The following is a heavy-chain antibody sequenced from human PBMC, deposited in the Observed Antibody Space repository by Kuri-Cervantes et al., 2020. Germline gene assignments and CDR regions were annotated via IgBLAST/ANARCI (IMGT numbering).Heavy chain of an antibody. CDR1: GGTFSSYT. V-gene: IGHV1-69*02. CDR3: ARTETTSRVGMTTVTTNDY. CDR2: IIPILGIA. J-gene: IGHJ4*02. Sequence: SVKVSCKASGGTFSSYTISWVRQAPGQGLEWMGRIIPILGIANYAQKFQGRVTITADKSTSTAYMELSSLRSEDTAVYYCARTETTSRVGMTTVTTNDYWGQGTLVTVSS. D-gene: IGHD4-11*01.